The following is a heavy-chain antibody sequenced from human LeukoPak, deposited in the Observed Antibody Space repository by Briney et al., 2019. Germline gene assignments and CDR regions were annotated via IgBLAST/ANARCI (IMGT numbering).Heavy chain of an antibody. V-gene: IGHV3-21*01. D-gene: IGHD3-10*01. J-gene: IGHJ4*02. Sequence: GGSLRLSCAASGFTLSSYSMNWVRQAPGKGLEWVSSISSSSSYIYYADSVKGRFTISRDNAKNSLYLQMNSLRAEDTAVYYCARESMVRGVIDYWGQGTLVTVSS. CDR3: ARESMVRGVIDY. CDR1: GFTLSSYS. CDR2: ISSSSSYI.